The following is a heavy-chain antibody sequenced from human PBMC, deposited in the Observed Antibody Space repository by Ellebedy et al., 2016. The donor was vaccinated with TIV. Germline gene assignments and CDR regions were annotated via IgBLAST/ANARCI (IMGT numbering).Heavy chain of an antibody. D-gene: IGHD1-26*01. J-gene: IGHJ3*02. CDR1: GYTFTSYG. V-gene: IGHV1-18*01. CDR2: ISAYNGNT. CDR3: ASEVGPTSAFDI. Sequence: AASVKVSCKASGYTFTSYGISWVRQAPGQGLEWMGWISAYNGNTHYAQKFQGRVTMTTDTSTNTAYMELNSLRSDDTAVYYCASEVGPTSAFDIWGQGTMVTVSS.